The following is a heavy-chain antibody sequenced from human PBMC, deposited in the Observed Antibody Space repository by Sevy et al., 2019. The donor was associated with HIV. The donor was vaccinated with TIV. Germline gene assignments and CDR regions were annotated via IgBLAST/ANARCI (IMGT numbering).Heavy chain of an antibody. CDR1: NYNFFAYG. CDR3: AREVVTPGPDYGMDV. J-gene: IGHJ6*02. V-gene: IGHV1-18*01. D-gene: IGHD3-22*01. Sequence: ASVKVSCKASNYNFFAYGFAWVRQAPGQGLEWMGWISGFNGNTNYAQKLRGRVTLTTDSSTSTAYMGLRSLTSDDTAVYYCAREVVTPGPDYGMDVWGPGTTVTVSS. CDR2: ISGFNGNT.